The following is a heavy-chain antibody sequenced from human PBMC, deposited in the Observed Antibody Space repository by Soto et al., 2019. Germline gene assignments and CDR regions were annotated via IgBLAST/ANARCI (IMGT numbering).Heavy chain of an antibody. V-gene: IGHV4-39*01. Sequence: PSETLSLTCTVSGGSISSSSYYWGWIRQPPGKGLEWIGSIYYSGRAYYNPSLKSRVTISVDTSKNQFSLKLSSVTAADTAVYYCARIRVTMFRGVTDPDYYGMDVWGQGNTVTFSS. CDR3: ARIRVTMFRGVTDPDYYGMDV. J-gene: IGHJ6*02. D-gene: IGHD3-10*01. CDR1: GGSISSSSYY. CDR2: IYYSGRA.